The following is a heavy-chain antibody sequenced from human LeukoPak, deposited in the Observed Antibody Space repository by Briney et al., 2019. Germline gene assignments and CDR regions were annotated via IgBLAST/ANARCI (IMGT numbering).Heavy chain of an antibody. CDR3: ARPRGYCYGSPATRFDY. J-gene: IGHJ4*02. D-gene: IGHD5-18*01. CDR2: INPNSGGT. CDR1: GYTFTGYY. V-gene: IGHV1-2*02. Sequence: GASVKVSCKASGYTFTGYYMHWVRQAPGQGLEWMGWINPNSGGTNYAQKFQGRVTMTRDTSISTAYMELSRLRSDDTAVYYCARPRGYCYGSPATRFDYWGQGTLATVSS.